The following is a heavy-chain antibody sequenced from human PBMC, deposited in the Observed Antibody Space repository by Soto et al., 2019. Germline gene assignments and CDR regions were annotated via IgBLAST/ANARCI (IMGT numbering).Heavy chain of an antibody. CDR1: GFTFTSSA. D-gene: IGHD2-2*01. Sequence: SVKVSCKASGFTFTSSAMQWVRQARGQRLEWMGWIVANSGNTNYAQKFQGWVTMTRDTSTSTAYMELSRLRSDDTAVYYCARGVSEDIVVVPAATYYMDVWGKGTTVTVSS. CDR2: IVANSGNT. J-gene: IGHJ6*03. CDR3: ARGVSEDIVVVPAATYYMDV. V-gene: IGHV1-58*02.